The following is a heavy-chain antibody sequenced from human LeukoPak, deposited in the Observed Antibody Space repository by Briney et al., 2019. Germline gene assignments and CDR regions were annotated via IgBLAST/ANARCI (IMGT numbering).Heavy chain of an antibody. V-gene: IGHV3-21*01. Sequence: PGGSLRLSCAASGFIFRGYTMNWVRQAPGKGLEWVSSISGSSDYIYYTDSVKGRFTISRDNAKNSLYLQMNSLRAEDTAVYYCAKGLYYYDSSGFPAWGQGTLVTVSS. CDR3: AKGLYYYDSSGFPA. CDR2: ISGSSDYI. CDR1: GFIFRGYT. D-gene: IGHD3-22*01. J-gene: IGHJ5*02.